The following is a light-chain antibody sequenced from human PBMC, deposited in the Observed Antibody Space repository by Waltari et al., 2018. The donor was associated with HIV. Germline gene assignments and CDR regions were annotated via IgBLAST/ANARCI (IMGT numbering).Light chain of an antibody. V-gene: IGLV2-23*02. CDR2: EVT. J-gene: IGLJ1*01. CDR3: CSYARSSTFYV. Sequence: QSALTKPASVSGSPGQSITLSCTGTSSDVGSYHLVHWDQHHPGKAPKLMIYEVTKRPSGISDRFSGSKSGNTASLTISGLQAEDEADYYCCSYARSSTFYVFGTGTKVTVL. CDR1: SSDVGSYHL.